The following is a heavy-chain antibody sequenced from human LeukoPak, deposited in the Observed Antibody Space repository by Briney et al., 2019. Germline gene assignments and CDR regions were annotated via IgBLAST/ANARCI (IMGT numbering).Heavy chain of an antibody. CDR1: GYTFTSYG. CDR2: MNPNSGNT. J-gene: IGHJ4*02. V-gene: IGHV1-8*02. D-gene: IGHD3-9*01. Sequence: ASVKVSCKASGYTFTSYGISWVRQATGQGLEWMGWMNPNSGNTGYAQKFQGRVTMTRNTSISTAYMELSSLRSEDTAVYYCARGRTLYYDILTGQGYWGQGTLVTVSS. CDR3: ARGRTLYYDILTGQGY.